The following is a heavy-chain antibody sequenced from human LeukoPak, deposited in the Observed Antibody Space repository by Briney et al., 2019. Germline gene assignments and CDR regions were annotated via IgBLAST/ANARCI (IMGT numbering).Heavy chain of an antibody. J-gene: IGHJ4*02. CDR3: ARHRSGWSFDY. Sequence: PSETLSLTCTVSGGSISSYYWSWIRQPPGKGLEWIGYIYYSGSTNYNPSLKSRVTMSVDTSKNQFSLKLSSVTAADTAVYYCARHRSGWSFDYWGQGTLVTVSS. CDR1: GGSISSYY. D-gene: IGHD6-19*01. V-gene: IGHV4-59*08. CDR2: IYYSGST.